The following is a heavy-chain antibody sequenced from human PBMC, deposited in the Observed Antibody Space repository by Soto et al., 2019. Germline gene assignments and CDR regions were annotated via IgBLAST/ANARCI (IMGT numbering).Heavy chain of an antibody. CDR2: ISSSGSTI. CDR3: ARHRSRIDISGYQRVPLAY. Sequence: RGSLRLSCPGSGFIFSSYLMNWVRLAPGKGLEWISDISSSGSTIYYAASVKGRFTLSRDNAKNSLYLQMNSLSAEDTAVYHWARHRSRIDISGYQRVPLAYWGQGTMVTVSS. J-gene: IGHJ4*02. V-gene: IGHV3-48*03. D-gene: IGHD3-22*01. CDR1: GFIFSSYL.